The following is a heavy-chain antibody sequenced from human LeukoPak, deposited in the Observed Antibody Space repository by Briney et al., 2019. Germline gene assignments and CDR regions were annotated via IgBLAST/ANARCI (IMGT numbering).Heavy chain of an antibody. Sequence: ASVKVSCKASGYTFTSYYMHWVRQAPGQGLEWMGIINPSGGSTSYAQKFQGRVTMTRDTSTSTVYMELSSLRSEDTAVYYCAREAAGRSYYYGMDVWGQGTTVTVSS. J-gene: IGHJ6*02. V-gene: IGHV1-46*01. D-gene: IGHD6-13*01. CDR1: GYTFTSYY. CDR2: INPSGGST. CDR3: AREAAGRSYYYGMDV.